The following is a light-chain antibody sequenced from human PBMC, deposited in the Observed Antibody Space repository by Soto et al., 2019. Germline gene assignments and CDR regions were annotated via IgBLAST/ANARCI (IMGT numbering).Light chain of an antibody. CDR2: GGS. CDR3: QENNTRTCT. Sequence: ETLMTQSPATLSVSPGERDTLSCRASQSVNNNLAWYPQKLGQAPRVLIYGGSTRATGIPARFTGSGSWTEVNRTISSLQSEVSAVYDCQENNTRTCTCGQGTKVQFK. CDR1: QSVNNN. J-gene: IGKJ1*01. V-gene: IGKV3-15*01.